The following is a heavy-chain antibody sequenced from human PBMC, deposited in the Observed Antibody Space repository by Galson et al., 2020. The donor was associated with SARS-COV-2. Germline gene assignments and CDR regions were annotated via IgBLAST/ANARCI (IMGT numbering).Heavy chain of an antibody. CDR1: GYTISTYG. J-gene: IGHJ4*02. CDR2: ISTYNGDT. Sequence: ASVKVSCTASGYTISTYGISWVRQAPGQGLEWMGWISTYNGDTNYAQKFQGRVTMTTDTSTNTAYMELRSLRSDDTAMYYCARDGQIGYDYRAVGYWGQGTLVTVSS. CDR3: ARDGQIGYDYRAVGY. D-gene: IGHD5-12*01. V-gene: IGHV1-18*01.